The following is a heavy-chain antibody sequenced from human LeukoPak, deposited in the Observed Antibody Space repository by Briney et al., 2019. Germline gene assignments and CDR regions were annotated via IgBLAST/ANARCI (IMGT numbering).Heavy chain of an antibody. V-gene: IGHV1-2*06. CDR1: GYTFIDYY. D-gene: IGHD6-19*01. Sequence: ASVKVSCKASGYTFIDYYFNWVRQAPGQGPEWMGRINVKSGATDYAQKFQGRVTVTRDTSISTAYMELSSLRSDDTAVYYCARVGRESSTGWLDYWGQGTLVTVSS. J-gene: IGHJ4*02. CDR3: ARVGRESSTGWLDY. CDR2: INVKSGAT.